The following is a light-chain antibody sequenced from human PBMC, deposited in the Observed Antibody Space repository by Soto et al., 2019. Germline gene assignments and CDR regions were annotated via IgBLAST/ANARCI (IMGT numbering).Light chain of an antibody. CDR1: QSITTY. J-gene: IGKJ4*01. Sequence: DIQMTQSTSSLSASVGDIVTITCLASQSITTYLNWYRQKPGKAPKLLIYAASSLQSGVPSRFSGSGSETEFTLSISSLQPEDFATYFCQQIYSAPLTFGGGTKVDIK. CDR3: QQIYSAPLT. V-gene: IGKV1-39*01. CDR2: AAS.